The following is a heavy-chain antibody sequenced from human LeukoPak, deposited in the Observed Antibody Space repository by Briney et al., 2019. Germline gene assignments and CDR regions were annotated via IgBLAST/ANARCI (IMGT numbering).Heavy chain of an antibody. J-gene: IGHJ3*02. CDR3: ARGAVRNYYDSSGSVAPNAFDI. D-gene: IGHD3-22*01. Sequence: ASVKVSCKASGYTFTGYYMHWVRQAPGQGLEWMGWINPNSGGTNYAQKFQGRVTMTRDTSISTAYMELSRLRSDDTAVYYCARGAVRNYYDSSGSVAPNAFDIWGQGTMVTVSS. CDR1: GYTFTGYY. CDR2: INPNSGGT. V-gene: IGHV1-2*02.